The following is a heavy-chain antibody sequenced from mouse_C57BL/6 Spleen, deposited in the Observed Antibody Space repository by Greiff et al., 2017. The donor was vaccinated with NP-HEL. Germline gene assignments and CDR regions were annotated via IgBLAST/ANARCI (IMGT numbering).Heavy chain of an antibody. CDR1: GYTFTSYW. CDR3: ARYGDLGGNFDY. Sequence: QVQLQQPGAELVRPGSSVKLSCKASGYTFTSYWMDWVKQRPGQGLEWIGNIYPSDSETHYNQKFKDKATLTVDKSSSTAYMQLSSLTSEDSAVYYCARYGDLGGNFDYWGQGTTLTVSS. CDR2: IYPSDSET. V-gene: IGHV1-61*01. J-gene: IGHJ2*01. D-gene: IGHD3-1*01.